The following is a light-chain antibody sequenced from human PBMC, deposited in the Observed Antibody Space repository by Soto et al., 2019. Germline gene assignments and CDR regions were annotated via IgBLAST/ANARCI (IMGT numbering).Light chain of an antibody. Sequence: QSALTQPRSVSGSPGQSVTISCTGTSSDVGGYHYVSWYQQHPGKAPKLMIYDVSKRPSGVPDRFSGSKSGNTASLTISGLQAEDEADYYCCSYAGSYTFENYVFGTGTKLTVL. CDR1: SSDVGGYHY. V-gene: IGLV2-11*01. CDR2: DVS. CDR3: CSYAGSYTFENYV. J-gene: IGLJ1*01.